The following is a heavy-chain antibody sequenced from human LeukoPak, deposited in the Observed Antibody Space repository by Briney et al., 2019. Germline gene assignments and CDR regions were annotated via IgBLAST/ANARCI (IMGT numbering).Heavy chain of an antibody. CDR3: ARDKVGAVAGVFAY. CDR1: GYTSTGYY. J-gene: IGHJ4*02. V-gene: IGHV1-2*02. D-gene: IGHD6-19*01. CDR2: INPNNGGT. Sequence: ASLKVSCKASGYTSTGYYMHSVRQAPGQGREWMRWINPNNGGTNYAQKVQGRVTMTRDTSISTAYMELSKLRSGVTAGDYCARDKVGAVAGVFAYWGQGTLVTVSS.